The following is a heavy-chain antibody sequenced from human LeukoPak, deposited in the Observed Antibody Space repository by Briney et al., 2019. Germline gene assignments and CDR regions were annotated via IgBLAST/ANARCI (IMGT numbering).Heavy chain of an antibody. CDR3: AREDYYYDSSGFGY. CDR2: IKQDGSEK. Sequence: GGSLRLSCAASGFTFSSYWMSWVRQAPGKGLEWVANIKQDGSEKYYVDSVKDRFTISRDNAKNSLYLQMNSLRAEDTAVYYCAREDYYYDSSGFGYWGQGTLVTVSS. CDR1: GFTFSSYW. D-gene: IGHD3-22*01. J-gene: IGHJ4*02. V-gene: IGHV3-7*01.